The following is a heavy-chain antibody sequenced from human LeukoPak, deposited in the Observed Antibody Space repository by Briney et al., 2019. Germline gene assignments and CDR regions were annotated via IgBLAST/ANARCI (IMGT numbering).Heavy chain of an antibody. CDR1: GYTFTGYY. CDR2: INPNSGGT. Sequence: ASVKVSCKASGYTFTGYYMHWVRQAPGQGLEWMGWINPNSGGTNYAQKFQGWVTMTRDTSISTAYMELSRLRSDDTAVYYCARAGIVVVPAASNWFDPWGQGTLVTVSS. D-gene: IGHD2-2*01. J-gene: IGHJ5*02. CDR3: ARAGIVVVPAASNWFDP. V-gene: IGHV1-2*04.